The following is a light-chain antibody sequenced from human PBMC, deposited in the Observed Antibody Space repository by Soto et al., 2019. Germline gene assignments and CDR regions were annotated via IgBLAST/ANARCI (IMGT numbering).Light chain of an antibody. V-gene: IGLV2-14*01. Sequence: QSALTQPASVYGSPGQSISISCTGTSSDVGGYNYVSWYQQHPGKAPKLMIYEVSNRPSGVSNRFSGSKSGNTASLTISGLQAEDEADYYCSSYTSSSIDYVFGTGTMVTVL. CDR1: SSDVGGYNY. CDR3: SSYTSSSIDYV. J-gene: IGLJ1*01. CDR2: EVS.